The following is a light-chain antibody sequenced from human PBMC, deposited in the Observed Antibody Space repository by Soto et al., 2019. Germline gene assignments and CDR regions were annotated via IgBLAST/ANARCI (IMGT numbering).Light chain of an antibody. CDR2: GAS. CDR3: RQYGSSPVT. J-gene: IGKJ5*01. V-gene: IGKV3-20*01. Sequence: EIVLTQSPGTLSLSPGERATLSCRASQSVSRTYLAWYQQKPGQPPRLLIYGASSRATGIPDRFSGSGSGTHFTLTITRLESEEFAVYYCRQYGSSPVTFGQGTRLDIK. CDR1: QSVSRTY.